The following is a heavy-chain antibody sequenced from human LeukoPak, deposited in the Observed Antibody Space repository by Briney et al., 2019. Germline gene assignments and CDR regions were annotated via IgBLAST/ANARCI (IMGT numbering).Heavy chain of an antibody. CDR3: AREGIAAAGTPAGYYYHGLDV. Sequence: SETLSLTCAVYGGSFSGYYWSWIRQPPGKGLEWIGSIYYNGNTYYNPSLKSRVTISVDTSKNQFSLKVNSVTAADTAVYYCAREGIAAAGTPAGYYYHGLDVWGQGTTVTVSS. V-gene: IGHV4-34*11. D-gene: IGHD6-13*01. CDR2: IYYNGNT. CDR1: GGSFSGYY. J-gene: IGHJ6*02.